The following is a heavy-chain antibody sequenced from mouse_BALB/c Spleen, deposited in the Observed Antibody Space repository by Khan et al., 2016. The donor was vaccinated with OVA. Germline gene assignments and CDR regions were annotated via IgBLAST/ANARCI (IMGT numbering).Heavy chain of an antibody. CDR3: ARVCGGGFDY. V-gene: IGHV3-2*02. CDR2: ISYSGNT. Sequence: EVQLQESGPGLVKPSQSLSLTCTVTGYSITSDYAWNWIRQFPGNKLEWMGYISYSGNTKYNPSLKSRISITRDTSKNQFFLQLHSVTIEDTATYYCARVCGGGFDYWGQGTTLTVSA. CDR1: GYSITSDYA. J-gene: IGHJ2*01.